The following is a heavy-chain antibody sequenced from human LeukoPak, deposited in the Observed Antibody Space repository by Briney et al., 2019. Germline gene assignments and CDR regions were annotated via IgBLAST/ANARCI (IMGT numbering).Heavy chain of an antibody. CDR1: GGTFSSYA. D-gene: IGHD2-2*01. V-gene: IGHV1-2*02. J-gene: IGHJ3*02. CDR3: ARYCSSTSCYRVNDAFDI. Sequence: ASVKVSCKASGGTFSSYAISWVRQAPGQGLEWMGWINPNSGGTNYAQKFQGRVTMTRDTSISTAYMELSRLRSDDTAVYYCARYCSSTSCYRVNDAFDIWGQGTMVTVSS. CDR2: INPNSGGT.